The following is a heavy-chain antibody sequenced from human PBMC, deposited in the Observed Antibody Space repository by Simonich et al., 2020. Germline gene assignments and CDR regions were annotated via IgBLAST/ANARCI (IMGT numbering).Heavy chain of an antibody. J-gene: IGHJ3*02. CDR1: GGSFSGYY. CDR2: INHSGRT. CDR3: ARGKGWKNAFDI. V-gene: IGHV4-34*01. D-gene: IGHD1-1*01. Sequence: QVQLQQWGAGLLKPSETLSLTCAVSGGSFSGYYWSWIRQPPGKGLEWIGEINHSGRTNYNPSLKSRVTISVDTSKNQFSLKLSSVTAADAAVYYCARGKGWKNAFDIWGQGTMVTVSS.